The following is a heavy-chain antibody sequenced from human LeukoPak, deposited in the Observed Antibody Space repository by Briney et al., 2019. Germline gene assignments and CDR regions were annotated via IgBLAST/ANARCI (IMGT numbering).Heavy chain of an antibody. CDR1: GYTFTDYY. CDR3: AREFSNWNDVGPGNY. V-gene: IGHV1-2*06. J-gene: IGHJ4*02. D-gene: IGHD1-20*01. CDR2: INPNSGGT. Sequence: RASVKVSCTASGYTFTDYYMNWVRQAPGQELEWMGRINPNSGGTNYAEQFQGRVTMTRDTSISTAYIELSRLRSDDTAVYYCAREFSNWNDVGPGNYWGQGTLVTVSS.